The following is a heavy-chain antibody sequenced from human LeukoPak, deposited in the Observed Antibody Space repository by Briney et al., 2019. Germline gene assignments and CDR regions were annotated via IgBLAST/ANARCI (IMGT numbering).Heavy chain of an antibody. J-gene: IGHJ4*02. CDR1: GGSISSYY. V-gene: IGHV4-59*01. CDR2: IYYSGST. Sequence: SETLSLTCTVSGGSISSYYWSWIRQPPGKGLEWIGYIYYSGSTNYNPSLKSRVTISVDTSKNQFSLKLSSVTAADTAVYYCPRDLDSGFEQWGPGTLVTVSS. D-gene: IGHD1/OR15-1a*01. CDR3: PRDLDSGFEQ.